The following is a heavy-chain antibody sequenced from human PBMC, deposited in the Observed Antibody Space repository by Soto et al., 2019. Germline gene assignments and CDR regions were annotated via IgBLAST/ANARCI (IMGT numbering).Heavy chain of an antibody. CDR1: GGSISSYY. V-gene: IGHV4-59*01. D-gene: IGHD2-21*01. Sequence: PSETLSLTCTVSGGSISSYYWSWIRQPPGKGLEWIGYIYYSGSTNYNPSLKSRVTISVDTSKNQFSLKLSSVTAADTAVYYCARGHMFDYWGQGTLVTVSS. CDR2: IYYSGST. CDR3: ARGHMFDY. J-gene: IGHJ4*02.